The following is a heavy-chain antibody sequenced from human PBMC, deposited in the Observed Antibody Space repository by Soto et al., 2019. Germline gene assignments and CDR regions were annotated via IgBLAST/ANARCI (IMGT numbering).Heavy chain of an antibody. V-gene: IGHV4-59*01. CDR3: AMGGNYPQKLVH. Sequence: PSETLSLTCTVSGGSISSYSCSWIRQPPGKGLEWIGYIYYSGSTNYNPSLKSRVTISVDTSKNQFSLKLSSVTAADTAVYYCAMGGNYPQKLVHWGQGTLVTVSS. J-gene: IGHJ5*02. CDR2: IYYSGST. D-gene: IGHD1-26*01. CDR1: GGSISSYS.